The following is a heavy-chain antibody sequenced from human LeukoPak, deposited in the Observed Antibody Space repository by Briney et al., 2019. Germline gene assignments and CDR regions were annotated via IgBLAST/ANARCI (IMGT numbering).Heavy chain of an antibody. Sequence: ASVKVSCKASGYTFTSYGISWVRQAPGQGREWMGWISAYNGNTNYAQKRQSRVTMTTDTSTSTAYMELRSLRSDDTAVYYCARPLPSYDLWSGQYYYYYMDVWGKGTTVTVSS. CDR3: ARPLPSYDLWSGQYYYYYMDV. CDR2: ISAYNGNT. V-gene: IGHV1-18*01. D-gene: IGHD3-3*01. J-gene: IGHJ6*03. CDR1: GYTFTSYG.